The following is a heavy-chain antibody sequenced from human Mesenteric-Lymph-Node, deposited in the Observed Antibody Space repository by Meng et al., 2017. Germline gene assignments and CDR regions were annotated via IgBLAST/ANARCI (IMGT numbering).Heavy chain of an antibody. D-gene: IGHD3-22*01. CDR1: GFTFSNYG. Sequence: GESLKISCAASGFTFSNYGMHWVRQAPGKGLEWVAIIRYDGSNKDYADSVKGRFTISRDNSKNTLYLQMNSLRAEDTAVYYCARDNYYDYYFDYWGQGTLVTVSS. CDR3: ARDNYYDYYFDY. CDR2: IRYDGSNK. V-gene: IGHV3-30*02. J-gene: IGHJ4*02.